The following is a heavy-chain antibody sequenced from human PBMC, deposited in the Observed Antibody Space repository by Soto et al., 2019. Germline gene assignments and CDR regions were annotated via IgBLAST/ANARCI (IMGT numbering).Heavy chain of an antibody. Sequence: QVQLVESGGGVVQPGRSLRLSCAASGFTFSTYGMHWVRQAPGKGLEWVAVISYDGNNKYYTDSVKGRFTISRDDSKNTVYLEMSSLRNEDTAVYSCAKDAHSCRSGVCLHNWVDPWGQGTLVTVSS. CDR2: ISYDGNNK. D-gene: IGHD2-8*02. J-gene: IGHJ5*02. CDR1: GFTFSTYG. CDR3: AKDAHSCRSGVCLHNWVDP. V-gene: IGHV3-30*18.